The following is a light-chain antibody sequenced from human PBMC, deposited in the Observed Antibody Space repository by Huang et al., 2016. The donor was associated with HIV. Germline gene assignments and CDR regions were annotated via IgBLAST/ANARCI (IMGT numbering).Light chain of an antibody. CDR3: QQRSSWPPYT. V-gene: IGKV3-11*01. Sequence: EIVLTQSPATLSLSPGERATLSCRASQSVNTYLAWYQQKPGQSPMLLIYDASNRATGIPARFSGSGSGTDFTLTITSLEPEDFAVYYCQQRSSWPPYTFGQGTKLEIK. CDR1: QSVNTY. J-gene: IGKJ2*01. CDR2: DAS.